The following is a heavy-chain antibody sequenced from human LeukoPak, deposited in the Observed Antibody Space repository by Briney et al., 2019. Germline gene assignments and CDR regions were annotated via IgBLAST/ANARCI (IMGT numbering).Heavy chain of an antibody. J-gene: IGHJ4*02. D-gene: IGHD2-15*01. CDR3: AKKYCSGPCSGIPYDS. CDR1: GFTFSNYA. V-gene: IGHV3-23*01. Sequence: GGSLRLSCAASGFTFSNYAMKWVRQAPGKALEWVSSIIPSGGNTYYADSVKARFTISRDNSKDTLYLQMNSLRAEDSAIYYCAKKYCSGPCSGIPYDSWGQGTLVTVSS. CDR2: IIPSGGNT.